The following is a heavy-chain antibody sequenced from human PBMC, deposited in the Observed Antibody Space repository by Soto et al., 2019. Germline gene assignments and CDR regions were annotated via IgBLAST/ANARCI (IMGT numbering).Heavy chain of an antibody. CDR1: GNTLTELS. Sequence: ASVKVSCKVSGNTLTELSMHWLRQAPGKGLERMGGFDPEDGETIYAQKFQGRVTMTEDTSTDTAYMELRSLRSDHTAVYYCATWYSWNHRLDAFDSWDQGTMVTVSS. CDR3: ATWYSWNHRLDAFDS. D-gene: IGHD1-20*01. J-gene: IGHJ3*02. V-gene: IGHV1-24*01. CDR2: FDPEDGET.